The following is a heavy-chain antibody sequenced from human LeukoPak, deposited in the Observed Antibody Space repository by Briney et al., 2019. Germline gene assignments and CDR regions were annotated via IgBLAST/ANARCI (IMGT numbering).Heavy chain of an antibody. Sequence: GGSLRLSCAASGFTFSSYAMSWVRQAPGKGLEWVSAISGSGGSIYYADSVKGRFTISRDNSKNTLYLQMNSLRAEDTAVYYCAGSYDILTYGMDVWGQGTTVTVSS. D-gene: IGHD3-9*01. CDR1: GFTFSSYA. CDR3: AGSYDILTYGMDV. CDR2: ISGSGGSI. J-gene: IGHJ6*02. V-gene: IGHV3-23*01.